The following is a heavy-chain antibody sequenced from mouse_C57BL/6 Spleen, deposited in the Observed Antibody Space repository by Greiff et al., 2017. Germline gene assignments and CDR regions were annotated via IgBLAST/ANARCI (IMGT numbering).Heavy chain of an antibody. J-gene: IGHJ1*03. Sequence: QVQLQQPGAELVMPGASVKLSCKASGYTFTSYWMHWVKQRPGQGLEWIGEIDPSYSYTNYNQKFKGKSTLTVDKSSTTAYMQLSSLTSEDSAVYYCAKCDYDVLYFDVWGTGTTLTVSS. D-gene: IGHD2-4*01. CDR3: AKCDYDVLYFDV. V-gene: IGHV1-69*01. CDR2: IDPSYSYT. CDR1: GYTFTSYW.